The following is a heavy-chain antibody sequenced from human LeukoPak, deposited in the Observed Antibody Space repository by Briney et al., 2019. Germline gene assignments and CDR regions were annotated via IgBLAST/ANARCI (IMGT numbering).Heavy chain of an antibody. CDR1: GYTFTGYY. V-gene: IGHV1-2*02. CDR2: INPNSGGT. CDR3: ARLVGYCSGGSCYDGDY. D-gene: IGHD2-15*01. Sequence: ASVKVSCKASGYTFTGYYMHWVRQAPGQGLEWMGWINPNSGGTNYAQKFQGRVTMTRDTSISTAYMELSRLRSDDTAVYYCARLVGYCSGGSCYDGDYWGQGALVTVSS. J-gene: IGHJ4*02.